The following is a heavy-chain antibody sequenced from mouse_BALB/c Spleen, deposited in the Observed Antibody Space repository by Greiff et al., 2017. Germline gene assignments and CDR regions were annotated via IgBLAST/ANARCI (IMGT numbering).Heavy chain of an antibody. CDR2: ISNGGGST. J-gene: IGHJ3*01. CDR1: GFTFSSYT. D-gene: IGHD1-1*02. Sequence: EVKLVESGGGLVQPGGSLKLSCAASGFTFSSYTMSWVRQTPEKRLEWVAYISNGGGSTYYPDTVKGRFTISRDNAKNTLYLQMSSLKSEDTAMYYCARHTGAWFAYWAKGLWSLSLQ. V-gene: IGHV5-12-2*01. CDR3: ARHTGAWFAY.